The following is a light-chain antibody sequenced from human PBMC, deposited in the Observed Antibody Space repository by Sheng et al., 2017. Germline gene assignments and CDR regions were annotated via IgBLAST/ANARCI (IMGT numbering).Light chain of an antibody. CDR2: VVH. V-gene: IGLV2-14*03. Sequence: QSALTQPASVSGSPGQSITISCTGTSSDVGSYNYVSWYQQHPGNAPKLMIFVVHNRPSGVSNRFSGSKSGNTASLTISGLQAEDEADYYCSSYTSSSTYVFGSGTKVTVL. CDR1: SSDVGSYNY. CDR3: SSYTSSSTYV. J-gene: IGLJ1*01.